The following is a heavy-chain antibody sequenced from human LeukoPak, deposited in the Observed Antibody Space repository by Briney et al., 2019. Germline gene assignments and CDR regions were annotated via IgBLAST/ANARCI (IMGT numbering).Heavy chain of an antibody. Sequence: GGSLRLSCAASGLTVSSNYMSWVRQAPGKGLEWVSVIYSGGSTYYADSVKGRSTISRDNSKNTLYLQMNSLRAEDTAVYYCARDTRTTVIPYFDYWGQGTLVTVSS. D-gene: IGHD4-17*01. CDR3: ARDTRTTVIPYFDY. CDR2: IYSGGST. CDR1: GLTVSSNY. V-gene: IGHV3-66*02. J-gene: IGHJ4*02.